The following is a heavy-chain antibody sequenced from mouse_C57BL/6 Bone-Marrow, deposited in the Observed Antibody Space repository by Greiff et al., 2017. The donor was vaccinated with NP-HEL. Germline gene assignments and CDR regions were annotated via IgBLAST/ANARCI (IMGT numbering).Heavy chain of an antibody. CDR2: IHPNSGST. Sequence: QVQLQQPGAELVKPGASVKLSCKASGYTFTSYWMHWVKQRPGQGLEWIGMIHPNSGSTNYNEKFKSKATLTVYKSSITAYMQLSSLTSEDSAVYYCAGAIITTPAWFAYWGQGTLVTVSA. V-gene: IGHV1-64*01. CDR1: GYTFTSYW. J-gene: IGHJ3*01. D-gene: IGHD1-1*01. CDR3: AGAIITTPAWFAY.